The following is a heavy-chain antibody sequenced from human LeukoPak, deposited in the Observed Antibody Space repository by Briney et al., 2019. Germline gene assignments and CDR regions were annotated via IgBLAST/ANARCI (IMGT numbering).Heavy chain of an antibody. CDR3: ARGSRPGVVVVAARYNWFDP. D-gene: IGHD2-15*01. Sequence: PSETLSLTCAVYGGSFSGYYWSWIRQPPGKGLEWIGEINHSGSTNYNPSLKSRVTISVDTSKNQFSLKLSSVTAADTAVYYCARGSRPGVVVVAARYNWFDPWGQGTLVTVSS. J-gene: IGHJ5*02. CDR1: GGSFSGYY. V-gene: IGHV4-34*01. CDR2: INHSGST.